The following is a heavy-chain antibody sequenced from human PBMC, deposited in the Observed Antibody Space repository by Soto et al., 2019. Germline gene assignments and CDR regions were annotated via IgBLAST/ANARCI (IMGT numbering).Heavy chain of an antibody. CDR2: ISYDGSNK. Sequence: QVQLVESGGGVVQPGRSLRLSCAASGFTFSSYGMHWVRQAPGKGLEWVAVISYDGSNKYYADSVKGRFTISRDNSKNTLYLQMNSLRAEDTAVYYCANEEATTWVGFYYYGMDVWGQGTTVTVSS. J-gene: IGHJ6*02. CDR3: ANEEATTWVGFYYYGMDV. CDR1: GFTFSSYG. V-gene: IGHV3-30*18. D-gene: IGHD5-12*01.